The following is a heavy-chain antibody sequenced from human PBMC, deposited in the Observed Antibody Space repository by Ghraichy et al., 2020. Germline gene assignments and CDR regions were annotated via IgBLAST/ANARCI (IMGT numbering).Heavy chain of an antibody. Sequence: SETRSLTCTVSGGSISSGGYYWSWIRQHPGKGLEWIGYIYYSGSTYYNPSLKSRVTISVDTSKNQFSLKLSSVTAADTAVYYCAREGYSGYDFSVGLDVWGQGTTVTVSS. CDR2: IYYSGST. CDR3: AREGYSGYDFSVGLDV. D-gene: IGHD5-12*01. V-gene: IGHV4-31*03. CDR1: GGSISSGGYY. J-gene: IGHJ6*02.